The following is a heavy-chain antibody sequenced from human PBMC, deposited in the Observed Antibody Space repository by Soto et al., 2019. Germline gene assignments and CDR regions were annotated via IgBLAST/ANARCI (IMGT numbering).Heavy chain of an antibody. V-gene: IGHV1-69*01. CDR1: GGTLRNYGGTFNTYV. D-gene: IGHD3-10*01. J-gene: IGHJ6*02. CDR2: ISPIYGKV. CDR3: AIIALLSRSEACLSRYLFYAMDV. Sequence: QVQLVQSGAEVKKPGSSVTVSCKASGGTLRNYGGTFNTYVISWVRHAPGQGLEWMGGISPIYGKVNSALKVQCIVTFNADLSTNTATMELSSQITEDTAVYYCAIIALLSRSEACLSRYLFYAMDVWGQGITVTGSS.